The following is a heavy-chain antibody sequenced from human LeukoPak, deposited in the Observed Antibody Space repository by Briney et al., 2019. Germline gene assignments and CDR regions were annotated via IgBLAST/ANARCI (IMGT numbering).Heavy chain of an antibody. V-gene: IGHV4-34*01. CDR1: GGSFSGYY. Sequence: SETLSLTCAVYGGSFSGYYWSWIRQPPGKGLEWIGEINHSGCTNYNPSLKSRVTISVDTSKNQFSLKLSSVTAADTAVYYCARAFTYYDYVWGSYRYDYFDYWGQGTLVTVSS. D-gene: IGHD3-16*02. CDR2: INHSGCT. CDR3: ARAFTYYDYVWGSYRYDYFDY. J-gene: IGHJ4*02.